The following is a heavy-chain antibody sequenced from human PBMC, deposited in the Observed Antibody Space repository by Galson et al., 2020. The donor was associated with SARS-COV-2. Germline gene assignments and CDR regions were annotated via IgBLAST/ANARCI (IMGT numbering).Heavy chain of an antibody. V-gene: IGHV3-23*01. CDR3: ATEQQMLTIQGVCDS. CDR1: GFRFSDYA. D-gene: IGHD6-13*01. J-gene: IGHJ4*02. CDR2: VSASGDRT. Sequence: GESLKISCVTSGFRFSDYAMTWVRQAPGKGLEWVSCVSASGDRTYYADSVKGRFTLSRDNSRDTLYLQMNSLRAEDTAVYYCATEQQMLTIQGVCDSWGQGTLVTFSS.